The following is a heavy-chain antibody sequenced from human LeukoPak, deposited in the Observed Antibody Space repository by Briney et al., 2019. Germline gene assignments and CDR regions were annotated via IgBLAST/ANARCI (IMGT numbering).Heavy chain of an antibody. V-gene: IGHV3-21*04. CDR2: ISSSSTYM. CDR1: GFTFSSYS. J-gene: IGHJ4*02. Sequence: GGSLRLSCAASGFTFSSYSMNWVRQAPGKGLEWVSCISSSSTYMYYAESVRGRFTISRDNSKNTLYLQMNSLRAEDTAVYYCANPGIAVAGWYWGQGTLVTVSS. CDR3: ANPGIAVAGWY. D-gene: IGHD6-19*01.